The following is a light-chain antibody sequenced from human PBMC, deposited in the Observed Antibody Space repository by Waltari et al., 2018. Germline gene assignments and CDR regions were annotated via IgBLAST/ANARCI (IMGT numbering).Light chain of an antibody. CDR3: QQYYSAPLT. V-gene: IGKV4-1*01. CDR2: WSS. Sequence: DIVMTQSPDSLAVSLGARATIHCKSSQSLLYSSNNKNFLDWYQQKPGQPPKLLIYWSSTRESGVPDRFSGSGSGTDFTLTISSLQAEDVALYYCQQYYSAPLTFGGGTKVEIK. J-gene: IGKJ4*01. CDR1: QSLLYSSNNKNF.